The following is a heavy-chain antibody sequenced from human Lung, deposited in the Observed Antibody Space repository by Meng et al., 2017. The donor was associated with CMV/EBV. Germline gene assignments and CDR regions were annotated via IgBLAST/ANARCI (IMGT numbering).Heavy chain of an antibody. CDR2: IGGNGNYI. D-gene: IGHD3-3*02. CDR1: GFTSSPYT. CDR3: AREPTVHLAGRQRASPNNGFDP. V-gene: IGHV3-21*01. J-gene: IGHJ5*02. Sequence: GGSLRPXCQASGFTSSPYTMIWLRKAPGKGLEWVSSIGGNGNYIYYTASVQGRFTISRDNAKNSVFLQMESLAADDTVVYNRAREPTVHLAGRQRASPNNGFDPXGQGXLVTVSS.